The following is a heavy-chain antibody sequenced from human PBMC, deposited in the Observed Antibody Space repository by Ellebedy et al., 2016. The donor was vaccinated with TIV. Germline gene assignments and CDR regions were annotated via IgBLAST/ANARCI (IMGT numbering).Heavy chain of an antibody. CDR3: AREGYSSSWYNPEYYYYGMDV. CDR2: ISAYNANT. J-gene: IGHJ6*02. CDR1: GYTFTSYG. D-gene: IGHD6-13*01. V-gene: IGHV1-18*01. Sequence: ASVKVSCXASGYTFTSYGISWVRQAPGQGLEWMGWISAYNANTNYAQKLQGRVTMTTDTSTSTAYMELRSLRSDDTAVYYCAREGYSSSWYNPEYYYYGMDVWGQGTTVTVSS.